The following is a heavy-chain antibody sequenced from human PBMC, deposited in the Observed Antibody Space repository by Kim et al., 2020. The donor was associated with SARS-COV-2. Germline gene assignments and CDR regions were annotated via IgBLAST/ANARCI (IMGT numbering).Heavy chain of an antibody. CDR2: INAGNGNT. CDR3: ARGRQQLVKGSWFDP. D-gene: IGHD6-13*01. J-gene: IGHJ5*02. Sequence: ASVKVSCKASGYTFTSYAMHWVRQAPGQRLEWMGWINAGNGNTKYSQKFQGRVTITRDTSATTAYMELSSLRSEDTAVYYCARGRQQLVKGSWFDPWGQGTLVTVSS. V-gene: IGHV1-3*01. CDR1: GYTFTSYA.